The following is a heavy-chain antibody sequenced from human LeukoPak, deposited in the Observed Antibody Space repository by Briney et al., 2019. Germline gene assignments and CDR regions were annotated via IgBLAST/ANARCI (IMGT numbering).Heavy chain of an antibody. V-gene: IGHV1-46*01. CDR1: GYTFTSYY. Sequence: ASVKVSCKASGYTFTSYYMHWVRQAPGQGLEWMGLINPRGGSTSYAQKFQGRVTMTRDTSKNQFSLKLSSVTAADTAVYYCARGRKNSSNWYREFRWTFDYWGQGTLVTVSS. CDR2: INPRGGST. J-gene: IGHJ4*02. CDR3: ARGRKNSSNWYREFRWTFDY. D-gene: IGHD6-13*01.